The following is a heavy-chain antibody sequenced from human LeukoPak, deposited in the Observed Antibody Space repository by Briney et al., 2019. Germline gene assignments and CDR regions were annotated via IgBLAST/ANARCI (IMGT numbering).Heavy chain of an antibody. D-gene: IGHD2-2*01. CDR1: GFTFSSYA. CDR2: ISGSGGST. V-gene: IGHV3-23*01. J-gene: IGHJ4*02. Sequence: GGSLRLPCAASGFTFSSYAMSWVRQAPGKGLEWVSAISGSGGSTYYADSVKGRFTISRDNSKNTLYLQMNSLRAEDTAVYYCAKDLWEGSTSPTDYWGQGTLVTVSS. CDR3: AKDLWEGSTSPTDY.